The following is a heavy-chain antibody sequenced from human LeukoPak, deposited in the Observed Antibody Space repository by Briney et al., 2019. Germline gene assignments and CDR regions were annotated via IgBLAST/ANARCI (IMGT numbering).Heavy chain of an antibody. CDR3: ARELGYCSGGSCPTIFDY. CDR2: INPNSGGT. J-gene: IGHJ4*02. D-gene: IGHD2-15*01. V-gene: IGHV1-2*02. CDR1: GYTFTGYY. Sequence: ASVKVSCKASGYTFTGYYMHWVRQAPGQGLEWMGWINPNSGGTNYAQKFQGRVTMTRDASISTAYMELSRLRSDDTAVYYCARELGYCSGGSCPTIFDYWGQGTLVTVSS.